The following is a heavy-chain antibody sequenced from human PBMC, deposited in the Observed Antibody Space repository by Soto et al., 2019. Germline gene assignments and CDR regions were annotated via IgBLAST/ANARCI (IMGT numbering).Heavy chain of an antibody. CDR3: ARGRYGDY. J-gene: IGHJ4*02. D-gene: IGHD1-1*01. Sequence: QVHLVQSGAEVKKPGASVKVSCKGSGYAFTTYSITWVRQAPGQGLEWMGSISAHNGNTNYAQKLQGRVTVTRDSSTRTAYMELSSLRYDDTAVYYCARGRYGDYWGQGALVTVSS. CDR1: GYAFTTYS. V-gene: IGHV1-18*01. CDR2: ISAHNGNT.